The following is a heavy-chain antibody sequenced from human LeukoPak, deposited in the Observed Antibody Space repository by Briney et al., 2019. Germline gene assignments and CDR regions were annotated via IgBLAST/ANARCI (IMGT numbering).Heavy chain of an antibody. Sequence: SETLSLTCAVSGGSISSSNWWSWVRQPPGKGLEWIGEIYHSGSTNYNPSLKSRVTISVDKSKNQFSLKLSSVTAADTAVYYCATGDCSSTSCYDYWGQGTLVTVSS. D-gene: IGHD2-2*01. V-gene: IGHV4-4*02. CDR3: ATGDCSSTSCYDY. CDR1: GGSISSSNW. J-gene: IGHJ4*02. CDR2: IYHSGST.